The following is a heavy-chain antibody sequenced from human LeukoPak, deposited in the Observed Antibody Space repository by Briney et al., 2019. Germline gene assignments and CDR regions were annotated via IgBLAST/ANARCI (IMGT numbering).Heavy chain of an antibody. Sequence: ASVKVSCKASGYTFTNYYIHWVRQAPGQGLEWMGIINPGGGSTTYAQNFQGRVSMTRDTSTTTVYMELRSLRSEDTAVYYCASDILTGADAFDFWGQGTMVTVSS. CDR3: ASDILTGADAFDF. D-gene: IGHD3-9*01. V-gene: IGHV1-46*01. CDR2: INPGGGST. CDR1: GYTFTNYY. J-gene: IGHJ3*01.